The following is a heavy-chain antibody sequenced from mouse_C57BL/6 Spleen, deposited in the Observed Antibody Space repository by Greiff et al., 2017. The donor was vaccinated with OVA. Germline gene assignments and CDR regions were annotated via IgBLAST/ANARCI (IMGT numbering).Heavy chain of an antibody. Sequence: VQLKQSGPGLVKPSQSLSLTCSVTGYSITSGYYWNWIRQFPGNKLEWMGYIRYDGSNNYNPSLKNRISITRDTSKNQFFLKLNSVTTEDTATYYCASITTVVAKVYWYFDVWGTGTTVTVSS. CDR3: ASITTVVAKVYWYFDV. J-gene: IGHJ1*03. D-gene: IGHD1-1*01. V-gene: IGHV3-6*01. CDR1: GYSITSGYY. CDR2: IRYDGSN.